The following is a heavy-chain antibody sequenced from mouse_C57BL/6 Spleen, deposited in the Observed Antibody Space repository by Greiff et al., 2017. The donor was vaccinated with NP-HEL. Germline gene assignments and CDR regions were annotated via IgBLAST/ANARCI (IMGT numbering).Heavy chain of an antibody. CDR2: IYPGDGDT. CDR3: AREVGDAYYAMDY. V-gene: IGHV1-82*01. Sequence: QVQLQQSGPELVKPGASVKISCKASGYAFSSSWMNWVKQRPGKGLEWIGRIYPGDGDTNYNGKFKGKATLTADKSSSPAYMKLSSLTSEDSSVYFCAREVGDAYYAMDYWGQGTSVTVSS. J-gene: IGHJ4*01. D-gene: IGHD1-1*01. CDR1: GYAFSSSW.